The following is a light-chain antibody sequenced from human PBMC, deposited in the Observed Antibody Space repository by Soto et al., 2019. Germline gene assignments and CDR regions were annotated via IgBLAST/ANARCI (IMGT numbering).Light chain of an antibody. Sequence: QAVVTQPPSVSGAPGQRVTISCTGSSSNIGAGYDVHWYQQLPGTAPKLLIYGNSNRPSGVPDRFSGSKSGTSASLAITGLQAEDEADYYCQSYDSSFYVVFGGGTKLTVL. J-gene: IGLJ2*01. CDR3: QSYDSSFYVV. CDR1: SSNIGAGYD. CDR2: GNS. V-gene: IGLV1-40*01.